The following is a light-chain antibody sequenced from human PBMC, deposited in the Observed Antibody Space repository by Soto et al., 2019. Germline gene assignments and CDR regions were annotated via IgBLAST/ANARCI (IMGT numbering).Light chain of an antibody. Sequence: QSALTQPASVSWSPGQSITISCTGTSSDVGGYNYVSWYQQHPGKAPKLMIYDVSNRPSGVSNRFSGSKSGNTASLTISGLQAEDEADYYCSSYTSDTTLDVVFGGGTQLTVL. CDR3: SSYTSDTTLDVV. V-gene: IGLV2-14*01. J-gene: IGLJ2*01. CDR2: DVS. CDR1: SSDVGGYNY.